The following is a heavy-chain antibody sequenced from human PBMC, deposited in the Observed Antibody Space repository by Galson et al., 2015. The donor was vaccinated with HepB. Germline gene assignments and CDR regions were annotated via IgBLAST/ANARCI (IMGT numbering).Heavy chain of an antibody. J-gene: IGHJ2*01. D-gene: IGHD6-6*01. V-gene: IGHV1-3*01. Sequence: SVKVSCKASGYTFTSYAMHWVRQAPGQRLEWMGWINAGNGNTKYSQKFQGRVTITRDTSASTAYMELSSLRSEDTAVYYCAREGGIAARRYWYFDLWGRGTLVTVSS. CDR2: INAGNGNT. CDR1: GYTFTSYA. CDR3: AREGGIAARRYWYFDL.